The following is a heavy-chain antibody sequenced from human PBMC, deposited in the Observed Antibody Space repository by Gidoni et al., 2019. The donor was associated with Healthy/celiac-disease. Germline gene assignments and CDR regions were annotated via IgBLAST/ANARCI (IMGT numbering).Heavy chain of an antibody. V-gene: IGHV4-34*01. J-gene: IGHJ3*02. D-gene: IGHD4-17*01. Sequence: QVQLQQWGAGLLKPSETLSLTCAVYGGSFSGYYWSWIRQPPGKGLEWIGEINHSGSTNYNPSLKSRVTISVDTSKNQFSLKLSSVTAADTAVYYCARRYDYGDLSDAFDIWCQGSMVTVS. CDR1: GGSFSGYY. CDR2: INHSGST. CDR3: ARRYDYGDLSDAFDI.